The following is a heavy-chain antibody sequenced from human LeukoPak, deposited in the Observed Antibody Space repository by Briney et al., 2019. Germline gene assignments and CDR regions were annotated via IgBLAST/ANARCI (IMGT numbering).Heavy chain of an antibody. J-gene: IGHJ4*02. CDR2: IYSLGDT. Sequence: PGGSLRLSCAASGFTFSSYWMSWVRQAPGKGLEWVSLIYSLGDTYYADSVKGRFTISRDNSKNTVYLQMNSLRVDDTAVYYCARAPPGRKGYNPYYFDYWGQGTRVTVSS. V-gene: IGHV3-53*01. CDR1: GFTFSSYW. D-gene: IGHD5-24*01. CDR3: ARAPPGRKGYNPYYFDY.